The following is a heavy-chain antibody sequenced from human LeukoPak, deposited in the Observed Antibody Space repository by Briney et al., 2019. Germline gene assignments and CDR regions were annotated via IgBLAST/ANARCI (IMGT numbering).Heavy chain of an antibody. CDR3: AKRLLDNYADAFDI. CDR1: GFTFSSYG. J-gene: IGHJ3*02. D-gene: IGHD4-11*01. Sequence: PGGSLRLSCAASGFTFSSYGMHWVREAPGKGLEWVAVISYDGSNKYYADSVKGRFTISRDNSKNTLYLQMDSLRAEDTAVYYCAKRLLDNYADAFDIWGQGTMVTVSS. V-gene: IGHV3-30*18. CDR2: ISYDGSNK.